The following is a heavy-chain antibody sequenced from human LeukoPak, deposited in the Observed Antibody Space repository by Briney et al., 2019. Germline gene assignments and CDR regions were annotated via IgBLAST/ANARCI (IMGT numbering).Heavy chain of an antibody. CDR3: ASRPYCSGGSCYMGGFDI. CDR1: GDSISSGDYY. D-gene: IGHD2-15*01. V-gene: IGHV4-61*02. J-gene: IGHJ3*02. CDR2: ISSSGST. Sequence: SQTLSLTCTVSGDSISSGDYYWSWIRQPAGKGLEWIGRISSSGSTNYNPSLKSRVTISVDTSKNQFSLKLSSVTAADTAVYYCASRPYCSGGSCYMGGFDIWGQGTMVTVSS.